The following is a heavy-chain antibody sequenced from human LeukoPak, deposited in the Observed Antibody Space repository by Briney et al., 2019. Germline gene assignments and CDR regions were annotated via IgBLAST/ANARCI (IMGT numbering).Heavy chain of an antibody. CDR1: GGSISSGSYY. CDR2: IYTSGNS. CDR3: AGAFDI. J-gene: IGHJ3*02. Sequence: SETLYLTCTVAGGSISSGSYYWSWIRQPAGKGLEWIGRIYTSGNSHYNPSLKSRITLSIDTSKNQFSLKLTSVTAADTAMYYCAGAFDIWGQGTMVTVSS. V-gene: IGHV4-61*02.